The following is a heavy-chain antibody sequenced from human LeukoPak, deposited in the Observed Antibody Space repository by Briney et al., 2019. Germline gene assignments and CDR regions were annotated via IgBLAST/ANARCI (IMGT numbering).Heavy chain of an antibody. CDR2: ISVHNGYT. Sequence: ASVKVSCKTSGYIFTSYGISWVRQAPGQGLEWMGWISVHNGYTRYAQKFQDRVTMTTDTSTSTAYMNLRSLRSDDTAVYFCARDMRHYRNYDSTGYYYNIEYWGQGTLVAVSS. CDR1: GYIFTSYG. J-gene: IGHJ4*02. D-gene: IGHD3-22*01. V-gene: IGHV1-18*01. CDR3: ARDMRHYRNYDSTGYYYNIEY.